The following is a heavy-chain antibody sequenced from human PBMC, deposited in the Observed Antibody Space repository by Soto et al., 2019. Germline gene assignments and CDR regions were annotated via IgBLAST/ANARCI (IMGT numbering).Heavy chain of an antibody. CDR2: ISASGSNT. V-gene: IGHV3-23*01. D-gene: IGHD3-10*01. J-gene: IGHJ4*02. CDR3: ADGGEWAFNFEY. Sequence: EVQLLESGGGLVQAGGSLRLSCAASGFSFGSYAMSWVRQAPGEGLEWVSGISASGSNTYYGDSVKGRFTISRDNSKNTLYLQMNNLRVEDKAIYYCADGGEWAFNFEYWGQGTLVTVFS. CDR1: GFSFGSYA.